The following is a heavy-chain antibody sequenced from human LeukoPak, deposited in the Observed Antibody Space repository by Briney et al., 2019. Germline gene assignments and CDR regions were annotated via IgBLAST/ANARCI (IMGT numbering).Heavy chain of an antibody. V-gene: IGHV3-48*03. D-gene: IGHD2-2*01. J-gene: IGHJ6*03. CDR3: ARSLPAAHWGYYYYYYYMDV. CDR2: ISSSGSTI. Sequence: GGSLRLSCAASGFTFSSCEMNWVRQAPGKGLEWVSYISSSGSTIYYADSVKGRFTISRDNAKNSLYLQMNSLRAEDTAVYYCARSLPAAHWGYYYYYYYMDVWGKGTTVTISS. CDR1: GFTFSSCE.